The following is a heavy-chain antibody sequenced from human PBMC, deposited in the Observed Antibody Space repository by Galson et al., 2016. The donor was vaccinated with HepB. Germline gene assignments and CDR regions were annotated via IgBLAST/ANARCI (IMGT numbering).Heavy chain of an antibody. J-gene: IGHJ4*02. Sequence: SLRLSCAASGFTFNAHWMNWVRQAPGKGLGWVANIRGDRIVSYYAESVRGRFTISRDNAKNSLYLQMNGLRVDETAPYYCSREMTGSYFDWGQGTLVTVSS. CDR3: SREMTGSYFD. D-gene: IGHD3-10*01. V-gene: IGHV3-7*01. CDR2: IRGDRIVS. CDR1: GFTFNAHW.